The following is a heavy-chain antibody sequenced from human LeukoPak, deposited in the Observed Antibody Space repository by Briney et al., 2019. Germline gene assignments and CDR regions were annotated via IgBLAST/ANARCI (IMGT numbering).Heavy chain of an antibody. V-gene: IGHV1-2*02. CDR2: INPNSGGT. CDR3: ATSGELRYCSSTNCPPYYYMDV. J-gene: IGHJ6*03. CDR1: GYTFTGYF. D-gene: IGHD2-2*01. Sequence: VASLKVSCKASGYTFTGYFMHWVRQAPGQGLEWMGWINPNSGGTNYAQKFQGRVTMTRETSISTAYMELSRLRSDDTAVYYCATSGELRYCSSTNCPPYYYMDVWGKGTTVTVSS.